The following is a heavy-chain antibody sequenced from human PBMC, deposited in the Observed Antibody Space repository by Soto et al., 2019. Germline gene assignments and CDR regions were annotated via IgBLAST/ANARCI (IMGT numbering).Heavy chain of an antibody. CDR2: ISGSGTRT. CDR1: GFTFSSYA. V-gene: IGHV3-23*01. Sequence: EVQLLESGGGLVQPGGSLRLSCAASGFTFSSYAMHWVRQAPGKGLEWVAGISGSGTRTYFADSAKGRFTISRDNSKNTLDMQMNNLTAEEKAVYDGVGGSSWGGLPDSWGQGTLVTVSS. J-gene: IGHJ4*02. CDR3: VGGSSWGGLPDS. D-gene: IGHD3-10*01.